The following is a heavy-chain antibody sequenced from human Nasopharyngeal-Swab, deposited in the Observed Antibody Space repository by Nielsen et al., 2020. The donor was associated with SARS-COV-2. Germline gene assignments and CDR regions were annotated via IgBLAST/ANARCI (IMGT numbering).Heavy chain of an antibody. V-gene: IGHV4-4*02. Sequence: SETLSLTCAVSGGSIASFYWWSWVRQPPGKGLEYIGEIHHSGRTNYNPSLKSRVTISVDTSKNQFSLKLSSVTAADTAVYYCARDGVGSGEDYYYYYMDVWGKGTTVTVSS. CDR2: IHHSGRT. CDR3: ARDGVGSGEDYYYYYMDV. CDR1: GGSIASFYW. D-gene: IGHD7-27*01. J-gene: IGHJ6*03.